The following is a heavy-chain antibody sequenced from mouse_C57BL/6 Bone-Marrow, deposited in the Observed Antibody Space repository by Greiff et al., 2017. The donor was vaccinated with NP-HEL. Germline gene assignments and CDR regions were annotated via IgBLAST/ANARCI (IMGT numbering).Heavy chain of an antibody. CDR3: ARDGYYAGLYWYFDV. V-gene: IGHV1-69*01. CDR2: IDPSDSYT. J-gene: IGHJ1*03. CDR1: GYTFTSYW. Sequence: QVQLQQPGAELVMPGASVKLSCKASGYTFTSYWMHWVKQRPGQGLEWIGEIDPSDSYTNYNQKFKGKSTLTVDKSSSKAYMQRSSLTSEDSAVYYCARDGYYAGLYWYFDVWGTGTTVTVSS. D-gene: IGHD2-3*01.